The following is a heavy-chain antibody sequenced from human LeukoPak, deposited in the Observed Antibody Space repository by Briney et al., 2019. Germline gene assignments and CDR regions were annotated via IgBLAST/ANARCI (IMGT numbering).Heavy chain of an antibody. J-gene: IGHJ4*02. D-gene: IGHD4-17*01. V-gene: IGHV4-59*01. CDR3: ARDGGDYGDYEGLDY. CDR1: GGSISSYY. CDR2: IYYSGSN. Sequence: SETPSLTSTVSGGSISSYYWSWIRQPPRKGREWIGYIYYSGSNIYHTSLKSRVTIPVDTSKNQFSLKMSSVTAADTAVYYCARDGGDYGDYEGLDYWGQGTLVTVSS.